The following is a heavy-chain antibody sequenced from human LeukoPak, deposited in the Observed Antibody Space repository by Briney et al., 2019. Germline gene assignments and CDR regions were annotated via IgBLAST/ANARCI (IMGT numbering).Heavy chain of an antibody. J-gene: IGHJ6*02. Sequence: ASVKVSCKASGYTVTSYYMHWVRQAPGQGLEWMAILNPSGGSPNYAQKFQGRATLTRATSTGTVYMELSSLRSEDTAVYYCASVYRHGMDVWGQGTTVIVSS. D-gene: IGHD4-11*01. CDR3: ASVYRHGMDV. CDR1: GYTVTSYY. V-gene: IGHV1-46*01. CDR2: LNPSGGSP.